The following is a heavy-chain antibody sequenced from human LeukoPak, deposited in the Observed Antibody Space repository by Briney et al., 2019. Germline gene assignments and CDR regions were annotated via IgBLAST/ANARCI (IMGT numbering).Heavy chain of an antibody. CDR1: GGSFSGYY. J-gene: IGHJ4*02. Sequence: SETLSLTCAVYGGSFSGYYWSWIRQPPGKGLEWIGEINHSGSTNYNPSLKSRVTISVDTSKNQFSLKLSSVTAADTAVYYCAAIGNSYYYDSSGYYYFDYWGQGTLVTVSS. CDR2: INHSGST. V-gene: IGHV4-34*01. D-gene: IGHD3-22*01. CDR3: AAIGNSYYYDSSGYYYFDY.